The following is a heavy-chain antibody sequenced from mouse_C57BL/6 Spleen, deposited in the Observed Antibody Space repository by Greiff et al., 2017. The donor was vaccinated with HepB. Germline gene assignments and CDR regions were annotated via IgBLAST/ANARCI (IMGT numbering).Heavy chain of an antibody. D-gene: IGHD1-1*01. CDR1: GYTFTDYN. CDR3: ARSDGSSSWFAY. CDR2: INPNNGGT. V-gene: IGHV1-18*01. J-gene: IGHJ3*01. Sequence: VQLQQSGPELVKPGASVKIPCKASGYTFTDYNMDWVKQSHGKSLEWIGDINPNNGGTIYNQKFKGKATLTVDKSSSTAYMELRSLTSEDTAVYYCARSDGSSSWFAYWAKGLWSLSLQ.